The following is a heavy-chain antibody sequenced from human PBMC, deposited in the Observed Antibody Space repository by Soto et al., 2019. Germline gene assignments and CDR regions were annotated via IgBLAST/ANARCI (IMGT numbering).Heavy chain of an antibody. CDR1: GFTFYGYA. D-gene: IGHD2-2*01. CDR2: IGFNSEYT. J-gene: IGHJ5*01. Sequence: DVQLLESGGGFVQPGGSLRLSCEATGFTFYGYAMTWFRQAPGKGLEWVSGIGFNSEYTYYAESVKGRFTISRDNSKNMLFLEMNDLRVDDTALYYCARSYADGSWGHGTLVTVSS. V-gene: IGHV3-23*01. CDR3: ARSYADGS.